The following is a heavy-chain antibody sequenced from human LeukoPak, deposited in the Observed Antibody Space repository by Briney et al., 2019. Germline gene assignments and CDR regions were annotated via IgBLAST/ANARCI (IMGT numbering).Heavy chain of an antibody. CDR2: IYYSRST. J-gene: IGHJ6*02. Sequence: SETLSLTCTVSGGPIRSYYWSWIRQPPGKGLEGIGYIYYSRSTNYNPSLKIRVTISVDTSKNQFSLKLSSVTAADTAVYYCARHGVVRSPYYYYYYGMDVWGQGTTVTVSS. CDR3: ARHGVVRSPYYYYYYGMDV. D-gene: IGHD2-8*02. CDR1: GGPIRSYY. V-gene: IGHV4-59*08.